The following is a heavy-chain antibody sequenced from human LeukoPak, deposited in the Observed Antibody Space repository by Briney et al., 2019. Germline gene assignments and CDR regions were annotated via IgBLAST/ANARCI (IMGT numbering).Heavy chain of an antibody. J-gene: IGHJ4*02. CDR3: AKSGPYCSSTSCNYFDY. Sequence: GGSLRLSCAASRFTFSNFTMSWVRQAPGKGLEWVSAISGSGGSTYYADSVKGRFTISRYNSKNALFLQMNSLRAEDTAVYYCAKSGPYCSSTSCNYFDYWGQGTLVTVSS. CDR2: ISGSGGST. V-gene: IGHV3-23*01. CDR1: RFTFSNFT. D-gene: IGHD2-2*01.